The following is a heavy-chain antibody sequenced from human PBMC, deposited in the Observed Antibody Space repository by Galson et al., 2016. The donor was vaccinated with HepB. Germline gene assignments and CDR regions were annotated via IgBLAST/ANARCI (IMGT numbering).Heavy chain of an antibody. J-gene: IGHJ5*02. Sequence: SLRLSCAGSGFTVATNFMSWVRQAPGKGLEWVSVISHGGRTEYSDSVKGRFTLSRDTLKNTVYLQMNSLRPDDTAVYYCGRVLRFLELAHRFDPWGQGTQVTVSS. D-gene: IGHD3-3*01. CDR3: GRVLRFLELAHRFDP. CDR1: GFTVATNF. CDR2: ISHGGRT. V-gene: IGHV3-66*02.